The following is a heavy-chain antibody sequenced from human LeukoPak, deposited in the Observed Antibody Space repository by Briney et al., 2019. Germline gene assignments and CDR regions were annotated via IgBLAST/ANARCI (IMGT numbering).Heavy chain of an antibody. CDR3: ARADYDTSASTRKQIDY. D-gene: IGHD3-22*01. CDR2: MNPNSGNT. J-gene: IGHJ4*02. CDR1: GYSFPNYD. V-gene: IGHV1-8*01. Sequence: ASVKVSCKASGYSFPNYDINWVRQATGQGLEWMGWMNPNSGNTAYAQKFQGRVTMTRNTSISTAYMELSSLKSEDTAVYFCARADYDTSASTRKQIDYWGQGTLVTVSS.